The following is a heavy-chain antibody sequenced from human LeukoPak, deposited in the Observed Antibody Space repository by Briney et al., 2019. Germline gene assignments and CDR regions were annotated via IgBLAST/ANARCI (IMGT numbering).Heavy chain of an antibody. D-gene: IGHD3-10*01. V-gene: IGHV1-2*04. CDR3: ARARDGSGSYFWFDP. J-gene: IGHJ5*02. CDR1: GYTFTGYY. CDR2: INPSSGGT. Sequence: GASVKVSCKASGYTFTGYYMHWVRQAPGQGLEWMGWINPSSGGTNYAQKFQGWVTMTRDTSISTAYMELSRLRSDDTAVYYCARARDGSGSYFWFDPWGQGTLVTVSS.